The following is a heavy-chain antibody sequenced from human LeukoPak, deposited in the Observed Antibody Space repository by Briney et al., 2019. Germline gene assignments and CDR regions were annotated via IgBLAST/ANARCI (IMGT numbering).Heavy chain of an antibody. V-gene: IGHV6-1*01. D-gene: IGHD3-22*01. CDR2: TYYRSKWYN. J-gene: IGHJ4*02. Sequence: SQTLSLTCAISGDSVSSNSAAWNWIRQSPSRGLEWLGRTYYRSKWYNDYAVSVKSRITINPDTSKNQFSLQLNSVTPEDTAVYYCARELPVDYYDSSGYPNWDYWGQGTLVTVSS. CDR3: ARELPVDYYDSSGYPNWDY. CDR1: GDSVSSNSAA.